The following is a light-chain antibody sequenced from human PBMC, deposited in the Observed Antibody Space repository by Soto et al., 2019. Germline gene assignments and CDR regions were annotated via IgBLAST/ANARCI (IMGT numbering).Light chain of an antibody. J-gene: IGLJ1*01. Sequence: QSALTQPASVSGSPGQSITISCTGSSSDVGGYDFVSWYQHHPGKAPRLMIFDVSNRPSAVSNRFSGSKSGNTASLTISGLQAEDEGDYYGASYTSRSTLVFGTGTKLTVL. CDR2: DVS. CDR3: ASYTSRSTLV. CDR1: SSDVGGYDF. V-gene: IGLV2-14*03.